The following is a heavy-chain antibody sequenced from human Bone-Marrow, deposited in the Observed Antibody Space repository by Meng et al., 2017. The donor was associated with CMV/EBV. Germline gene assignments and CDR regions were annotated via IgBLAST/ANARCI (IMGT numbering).Heavy chain of an antibody. Sequence: SETLSLTCTVSGGSISSSSYYWGWIRQPPGKGLEWIGSIYYSGSTYYNPSLKSRVTISVDTSKNQFSLKLSSVTAADTAVYYCARRLPGGWFDPWGPGNRVNGAS. J-gene: IGHJ5*02. CDR1: GGSISSSSYY. CDR3: ARRLPGGWFDP. D-gene: IGHD1-14*01. CDR2: IYYSGST. V-gene: IGHV4-39*07.